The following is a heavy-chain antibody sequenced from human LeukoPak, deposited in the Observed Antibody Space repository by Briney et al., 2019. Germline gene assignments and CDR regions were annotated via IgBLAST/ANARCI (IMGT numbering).Heavy chain of an antibody. V-gene: IGHV3-21*01. CDR3: ARDNYHDGSAYPFDY. D-gene: IGHD3-22*01. CDR1: GFTFIVHT. Sequence: GGSLRLSCAASGFTFIVHTMNWVRQAPGKGLEWVASISSASNYIYYADSLKGRFTVSRDNAKNSLYLQMNSLRAEDTAVYFCARDNYHDGSAYPFDYWGQGTLVTVSS. CDR2: ISSASNYI. J-gene: IGHJ4*02.